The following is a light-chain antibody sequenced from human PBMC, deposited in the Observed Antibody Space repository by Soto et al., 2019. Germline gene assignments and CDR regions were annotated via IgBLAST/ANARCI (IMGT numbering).Light chain of an antibody. V-gene: IGKV3-15*01. CDR3: QQRSNWPPWT. CDR2: GAS. Sequence: EIVMTQSPATLSLSPGERATLSCRASQSVSSNFDWYQQKPGQAPRLLIYGASTRATGIPARFSGSGSGTEFTLTISSLQSEDFAVYYCQQRSNWPPWTFGQGTKVEIK. J-gene: IGKJ1*01. CDR1: QSVSSN.